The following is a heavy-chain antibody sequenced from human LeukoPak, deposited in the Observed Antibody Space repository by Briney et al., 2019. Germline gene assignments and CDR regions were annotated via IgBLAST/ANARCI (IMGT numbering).Heavy chain of an antibody. CDR1: GYTFTGYY. Sequence: ASVKVSCKASGYTFTGYYMHWVRQAPGQGLEWMGWINPNSGGTSYAQKFQGRVTMTRDTSISTAYMELSRLRSDDTAVYYCAGRLDFWSGYADYYYYYGMDVWGQGTTVTVSS. J-gene: IGHJ6*02. CDR2: INPNSGGT. D-gene: IGHD3-3*01. V-gene: IGHV1-2*02. CDR3: AGRLDFWSGYADYYYYYGMDV.